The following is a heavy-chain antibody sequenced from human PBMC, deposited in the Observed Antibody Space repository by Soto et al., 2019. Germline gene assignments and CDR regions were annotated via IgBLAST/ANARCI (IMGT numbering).Heavy chain of an antibody. CDR2: IMWNDDN. J-gene: IGHJ3*02. V-gene: IGHV2-5*01. Sequence: SGPTLVNPTQTLTLTCTFSGFSLSSRGVGVGWVRQPPGKALEWLALIMWNDDNHYSPSLESRLTITKDTSKNQVVLTMTNMDPVDTATFYCAHYLSGYYYVSGTSCAFDIWGQGTRVTASS. D-gene: IGHD3-10*01. CDR1: GFSLSSRGVG. CDR3: AHYLSGYYYVSGTSCAFDI.